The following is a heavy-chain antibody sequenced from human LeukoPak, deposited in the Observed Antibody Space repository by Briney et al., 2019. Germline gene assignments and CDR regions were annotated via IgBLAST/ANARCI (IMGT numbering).Heavy chain of an antibody. Sequence: SETLSLTCNVSGGSISSYFWSWIRQPAEKGLEWIGRIYSSGSTNYNPSLKSRVNMSADTSKNQFSLKLTSVTAADTAVYYCAREGGGLRPFDYWGQGTLVTVSS. CDR2: IYSSGST. J-gene: IGHJ4*02. CDR1: GGSISSYF. CDR3: AREGGGLRPFDY. D-gene: IGHD5-12*01. V-gene: IGHV4-4*07.